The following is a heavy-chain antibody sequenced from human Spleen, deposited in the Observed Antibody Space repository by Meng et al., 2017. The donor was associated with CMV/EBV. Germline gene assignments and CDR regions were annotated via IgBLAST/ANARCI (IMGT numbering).Heavy chain of an antibody. V-gene: IGHV1-18*01. J-gene: IGHJ4*02. CDR2: ISAYNGNT. Sequence: ASVKVSCKASGYTFTSYGISWVRQAPGQGLEWMGWISAYNGNTNYAQKLQGRVTFTADTSTATAYMDLRSLRSDDTAVYFCARGALGYLDYWGQGTMVTVSS. CDR1: GYTFTSYG. D-gene: IGHD3-22*01. CDR3: ARGALGYLDY.